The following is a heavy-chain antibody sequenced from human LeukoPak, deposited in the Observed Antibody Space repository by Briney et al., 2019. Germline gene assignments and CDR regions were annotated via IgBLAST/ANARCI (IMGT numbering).Heavy chain of an antibody. CDR1: GFSFSSTL. CDR3: ARDRRYSPDY. J-gene: IGHJ4*02. Sequence: PGGSLGLSCAASGFSFSSTLLTWVRQAPGKGLEWLANIKEDGSVKNYVDSVKGRFTISRDNAKNTLYLQMNSLRAEDTAVYYCARDRRYSPDYWGRGTLVTVSS. CDR2: IKEDGSVK. V-gene: IGHV3-7*01. D-gene: IGHD5-18*01.